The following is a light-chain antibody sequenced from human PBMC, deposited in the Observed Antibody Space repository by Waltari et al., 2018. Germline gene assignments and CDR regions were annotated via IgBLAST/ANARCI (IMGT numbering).Light chain of an antibody. Sequence: ELVLTPAPGTLSLSPGERATLSCRASRDIGTYLVWYQQKPGQAPRLLIYRASNRATGIPDRFSGSGSGTDFSLTISRLEPEDFAVYYCQNHERLPATFGQGTRV. V-gene: IGKV3-20*01. CDR3: QNHERLPAT. CDR2: RAS. CDR1: RDIGTY. J-gene: IGKJ1*01.